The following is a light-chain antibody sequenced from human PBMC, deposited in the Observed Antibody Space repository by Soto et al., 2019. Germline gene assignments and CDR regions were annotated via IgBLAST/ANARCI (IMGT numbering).Light chain of an antibody. V-gene: IGLV8-61*01. CDR1: SDSVSASHF. CDR3: LLYYADSHSWV. J-gene: IGLJ3*02. Sequence: QTVVTQEPSFSVSPGGTVTLTCGLSSDSVSASHFPSWYQQTPGQAPRTLIYNTNTRSSGVPDRFSGSILGNRAALTLSGVQPEDEAEYYCLLYYADSHSWVFGGGTKLTVL. CDR2: NTN.